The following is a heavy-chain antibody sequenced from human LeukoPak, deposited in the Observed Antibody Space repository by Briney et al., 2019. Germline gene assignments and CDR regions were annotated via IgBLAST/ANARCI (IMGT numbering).Heavy chain of an antibody. Sequence: PGGSLRLSCAASGFTFKTYWMTWVRQAPGKGLEWVSGISDNGGSTYYADSVKGRFTISRDNAKNSLYLQMNSLRAEDTAVYYCAREEAAGLDYWGQGTLVTVSS. CDR1: GFTFKTYW. CDR3: AREEAAGLDY. J-gene: IGHJ4*02. CDR2: ISDNGGST. V-gene: IGHV3-23*01. D-gene: IGHD6-13*01.